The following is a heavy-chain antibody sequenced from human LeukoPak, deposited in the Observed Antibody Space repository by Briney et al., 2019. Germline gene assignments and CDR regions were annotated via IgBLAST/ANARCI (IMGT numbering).Heavy chain of an antibody. V-gene: IGHV1-69*06. D-gene: IGHD4-17*01. CDR1: GGTFSSYA. CDR3: ARDRWPVTRIHYYYSMDV. CDR2: IIPIFGTA. J-gene: IGHJ6*03. Sequence: SVKVSCKASGGTFSSYAISWVRQAPGQGLEWMGGIIPIFGTANYAQKFQGRVTITADKSTTTAYMELSSLRSDDTAVYYCARDRWPVTRIHYYYSMDVWGKGTTVTVSS.